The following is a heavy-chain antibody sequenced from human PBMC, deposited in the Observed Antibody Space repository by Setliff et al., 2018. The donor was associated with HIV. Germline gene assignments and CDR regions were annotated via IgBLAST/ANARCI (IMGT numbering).Heavy chain of an antibody. J-gene: IGHJ2*01. CDR1: GGSISSGGYY. CDR3: ATSDRDSGPVDYFFDV. V-gene: IGHV4-31*03. D-gene: IGHD4-17*01. CDR2: IYYSGST. Sequence: SETLSLTCTVSGGSISSGGYYWSWIRQHPGKGLEWIGYIYYSGSTYYNPSLKSRVTISVDTSKNQFSLKLSSVTAADTAIYYCATSDRDSGPVDYFFDVWGRGTLVTVSS.